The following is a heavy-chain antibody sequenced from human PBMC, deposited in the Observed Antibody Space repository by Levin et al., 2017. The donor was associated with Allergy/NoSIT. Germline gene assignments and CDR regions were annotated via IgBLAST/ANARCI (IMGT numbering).Heavy chain of an antibody. Sequence: GGSLRLSCAASGFTFSSYAMSWVRQAPGKGLEWVSAISGSGGSTYYADSVKGRFTISRDNSKNTLYLQMNSLRAEDTAVYYCANFRLGDIVVVVAAPPFNWGQGTLVTVSS. D-gene: IGHD2-15*01. CDR3: ANFRLGDIVVVVAAPPFN. CDR1: GFTFSSYA. CDR2: ISGSGGST. V-gene: IGHV3-23*01. J-gene: IGHJ4*02.